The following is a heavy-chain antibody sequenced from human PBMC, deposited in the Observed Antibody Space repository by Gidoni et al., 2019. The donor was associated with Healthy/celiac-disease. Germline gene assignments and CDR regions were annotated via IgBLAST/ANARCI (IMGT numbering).Heavy chain of an antibody. J-gene: IGHJ4*02. Sequence: EVQLVESGGGLVQPGRSLRLSCTASGFPFGDYAMSWFRQAPGKGLEWVGFIRSKAYGGTTEYDASVKGRFTISRDDSKSIAYLQMNSLKTEDTAVYYCTREYDSSGYYAYYFDYWGQGTLVTVSS. CDR1: GFPFGDYA. CDR3: TREYDSSGYYAYYFDY. CDR2: IRSKAYGGTT. V-gene: IGHV3-49*03. D-gene: IGHD3-22*01.